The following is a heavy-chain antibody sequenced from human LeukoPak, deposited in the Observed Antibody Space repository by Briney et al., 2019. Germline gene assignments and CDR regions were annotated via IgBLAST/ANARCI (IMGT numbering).Heavy chain of an antibody. CDR2: IIPIFGTA. Sequence: ASVKVSCKASGGTFSSYAISWVRQAPGQGLEWMGGIIPIFGTANYAQKFQGRVTITTDESTSTAYMELSSLRSEDTAVYYCARDIFGRYSSSLRAFDIWGQGTMVTVSS. CDR1: GGTFSSYA. V-gene: IGHV1-69*05. J-gene: IGHJ3*02. CDR3: ARDIFGRYSSSLRAFDI. D-gene: IGHD6-13*01.